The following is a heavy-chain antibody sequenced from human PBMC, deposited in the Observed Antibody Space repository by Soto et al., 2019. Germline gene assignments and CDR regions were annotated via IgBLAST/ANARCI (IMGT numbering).Heavy chain of an antibody. V-gene: IGHV4-59*01. CDR1: GGSISSYY. J-gene: IGHJ6*02. Sequence: SETLSLTCTVSGGSISSYYWSWIRQPPGKGLEWIGYIYYSGSTNYNPSLKSRVTISVDTSKNQFYLRLSSVTAADTAVYYCAREFPYFYGMDVWGQGTTVTVSS. CDR3: AREFPYFYGMDV. CDR2: IYYSGST.